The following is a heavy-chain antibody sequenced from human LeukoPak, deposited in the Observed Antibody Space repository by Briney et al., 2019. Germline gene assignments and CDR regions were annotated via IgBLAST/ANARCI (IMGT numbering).Heavy chain of an antibody. Sequence: GGSLRLSCAASGFTFSSYGMNWVRQAPGKGLEWVSSISGSGDSTDYADSVKGRFTISRDNSKNTLYLQMNSLRVEDAAVYYCARAPVTSCRGAYCYPFDYWGQGTLVTVSS. CDR2: ISGSGDST. D-gene: IGHD2-21*01. J-gene: IGHJ4*02. CDR1: GFTFSSYG. CDR3: ARAPVTSCRGAYCYPFDY. V-gene: IGHV3-23*01.